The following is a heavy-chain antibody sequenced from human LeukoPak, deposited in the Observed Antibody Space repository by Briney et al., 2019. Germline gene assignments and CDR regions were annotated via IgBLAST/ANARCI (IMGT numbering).Heavy chain of an antibody. CDR3: AKDGDTMIRGVIYYDC. J-gene: IGHJ4*02. CDR1: GFTFNTYA. Sequence: GGSLRLSCAASGFTFNTYAMNWVRQAPGKGLEWVAGISASGGNTFYADSVKGRFSISRENSKNTLYLQMNSLRGEDTAVYYCAKDGDTMIRGVIYYDCWGQGTLVSVSS. D-gene: IGHD3-10*01. V-gene: IGHV3-23*01. CDR2: ISASGGNT.